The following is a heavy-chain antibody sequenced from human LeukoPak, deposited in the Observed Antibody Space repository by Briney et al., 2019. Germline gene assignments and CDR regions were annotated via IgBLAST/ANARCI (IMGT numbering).Heavy chain of an antibody. CDR2: IKQDESEK. J-gene: IGHJ3*02. V-gene: IGHV3-7*01. D-gene: IGHD3-10*01. Sequence: KPGGSLRPSCVASGFTFSNYWMSWVRQAPGKGLEWVANIKQDESEKYYVDSVKGRFTISRDNAKNSLYLQMNSLRAEDTAVYYCASHYYGSGIYAFDIWGQGTMVTVSS. CDR1: GFTFSNYW. CDR3: ASHYYGSGIYAFDI.